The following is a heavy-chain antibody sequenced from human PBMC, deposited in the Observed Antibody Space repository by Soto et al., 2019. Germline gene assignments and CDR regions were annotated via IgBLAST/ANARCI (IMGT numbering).Heavy chain of an antibody. CDR3: AKGSGNYYYAYGLDV. V-gene: IGHV3-9*01. D-gene: IGHD1-26*01. CDR2: ISWNSVIT. CDR1: GLTFGDYA. J-gene: IGHJ6*02. Sequence: DVQLVESGGGLVQPGRSLRLSCAASGLTFGDYAMHWVRQAPGKGLEWVSGISWNSVITGYADSVKGRFTISRDNAKNSLSLQMNSLRPEDTALYYCAKGSGNYYYAYGLDVWGQGTTVTVSS.